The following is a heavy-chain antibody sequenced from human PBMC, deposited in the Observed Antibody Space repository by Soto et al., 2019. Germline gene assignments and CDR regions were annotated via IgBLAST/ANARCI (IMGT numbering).Heavy chain of an antibody. CDR2: VYYRGRS. J-gene: IGHJ4*02. Sequence: TETLSLTCTVSGGSVTNSSYYWGWIRQSPGKGLEWIGSVYYRGRSYSKSSVKSRVTISVDTSKNRFSLSLNSVTASDTAVYFCVSQRTTVPTQAYFDYWGPGALVTAPQ. CDR1: GGSVTNSSYY. CDR3: VSQRTTVPTQAYFDY. V-gene: IGHV4-39*01. D-gene: IGHD4-17*01.